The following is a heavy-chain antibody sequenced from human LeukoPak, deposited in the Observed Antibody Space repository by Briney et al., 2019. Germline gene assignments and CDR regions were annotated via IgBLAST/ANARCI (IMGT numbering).Heavy chain of an antibody. J-gene: IGHJ4*02. CDR2: VSHSGSIYYSGST. D-gene: IGHD3-10*01. CDR1: RGSITTSSYY. V-gene: IGHV4-61*05. Sequence: PSETLSLTCTVSRGSITTSSYYWVWIRQPPGTGLEWIGSVSHSGSIYYSGSTYYNPSLKSRVAISVDTPKNQFSLRLTSVTAADTAVYYCASWLDYGSGSYYNNWGQGTLVTVSS. CDR3: ASWLDYGSGSYYNN.